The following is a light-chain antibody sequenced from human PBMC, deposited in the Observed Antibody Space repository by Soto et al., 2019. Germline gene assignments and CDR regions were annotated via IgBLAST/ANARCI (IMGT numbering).Light chain of an antibody. V-gene: IGKV1-6*01. CDR1: QGIRDD. CDR2: ATA. Sequence: AIQMTQSPSSLSASVGDRVTITCRASQGIRDDLAWFQQKPGKAPKVLIYATANLQSGVPSRFSGSGSGTDFTLTISSLQPEDFVTYYCLQDYDFPPTFGQGTKVEI. J-gene: IGKJ1*01. CDR3: LQDYDFPPT.